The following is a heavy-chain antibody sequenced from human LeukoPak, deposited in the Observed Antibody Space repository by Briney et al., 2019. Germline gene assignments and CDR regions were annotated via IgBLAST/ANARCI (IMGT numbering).Heavy chain of an antibody. D-gene: IGHD2-15*01. CDR1: GFTLSSYA. J-gene: IGHJ4*02. Sequence: GGSLRLSCVVSGFTLSSYAMSWVRQAPGKGLEWVAVISYDGSNKYYADSVKGRFTISRDNSKNTLYLQMNSLRAEDTAVYYCATPLMVVAAIARDYWGQGTLVTVSS. V-gene: IGHV3-30*04. CDR2: ISYDGSNK. CDR3: ATPLMVVAAIARDY.